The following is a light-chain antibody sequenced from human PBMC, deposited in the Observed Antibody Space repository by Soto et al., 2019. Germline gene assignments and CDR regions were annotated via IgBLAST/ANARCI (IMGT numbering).Light chain of an antibody. J-gene: IGLJ3*02. CDR1: NSDVATYNL. CDR2: EVT. Sequence: QSALTQPASVSGSPGQSITISCTGANSDVATYNLVSWYQQRPGTAPQLIIYEVTKRPSGVSTRFSGSQSGNTASLTISGLQADDEADYYCCSRVFGGGTKVTVL. CDR3: CSRV. V-gene: IGLV2-23*02.